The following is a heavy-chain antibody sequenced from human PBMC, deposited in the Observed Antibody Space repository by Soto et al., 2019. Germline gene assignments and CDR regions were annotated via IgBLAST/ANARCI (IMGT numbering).Heavy chain of an antibody. J-gene: IGHJ4*02. Sequence: QVQLLQSGAEVKKPGASVKVSCKASGHTSSTYYIHWVRQAPGQGLEWMGVISPSGDYTSFTQKFQGRVSVTRDTSTNTVYMEFSSLRFEDTAVYYCARAPPYTGLLDYWGQGTLVSVSS. D-gene: IGHD1-1*01. CDR3: ARAPPYTGLLDY. V-gene: IGHV1-46*01. CDR1: GHTSSTYY. CDR2: ISPSGDYT.